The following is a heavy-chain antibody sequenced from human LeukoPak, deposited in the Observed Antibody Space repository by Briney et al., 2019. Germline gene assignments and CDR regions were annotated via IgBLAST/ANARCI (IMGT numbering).Heavy chain of an antibody. CDR2: ISWNSGSI. V-gene: IGHV3-9*01. Sequence: GRSLRLSCAASGFTFDDYAMHWVRQAPGKGLEWVSGISWNSGSIGYAGSVKGRFTISRDNAKNSLYLQMNSLRAEDTALYYCAKARRGRVAATLDYWGQGTLVTVSS. J-gene: IGHJ4*02. D-gene: IGHD2-15*01. CDR1: GFTFDDYA. CDR3: AKARRGRVAATLDY.